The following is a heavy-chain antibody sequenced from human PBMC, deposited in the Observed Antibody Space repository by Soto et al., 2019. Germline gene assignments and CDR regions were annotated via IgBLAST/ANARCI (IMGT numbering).Heavy chain of an antibody. V-gene: IGHV3-15*01. CDR3: STYDYIWGSDRYRRAY. D-gene: IGHD3-16*02. Sequence: PGGSLRLSCAASGSTFSNAWMSWVRQAPGKGLEWVGRIKSKTDGGTTDYAAPVKGRFTISRDDSKNMLYLHMSSLKTEDTAMYYCSTYDYIWGSDRYRRAYWGQGTLVTVPS. J-gene: IGHJ4*02. CDR2: IKSKTDGGTT. CDR1: GSTFSNAW.